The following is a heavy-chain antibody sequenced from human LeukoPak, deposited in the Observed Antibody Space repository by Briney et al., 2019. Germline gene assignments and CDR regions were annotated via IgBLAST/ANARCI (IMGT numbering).Heavy chain of an antibody. CDR2: IYSGGST. J-gene: IGHJ6*02. CDR3: AREMRSSSWYRYYHYGMDV. D-gene: IGHD6-13*01. CDR1: GFTVSSNY. V-gene: IGHV3-66*01. Sequence: GGSLRLSCAASGFTVSSNYMSWVRQAPGKGLEWVSVIYSGGSTYYADSVKGRFTISRDNSKNTLYLQMNSLRAEDTAVYYCAREMRSSSWYRYYHYGMDVWGQGTTVTVSS.